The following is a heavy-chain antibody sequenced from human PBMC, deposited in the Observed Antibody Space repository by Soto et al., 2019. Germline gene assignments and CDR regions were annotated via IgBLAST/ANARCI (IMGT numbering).Heavy chain of an antibody. CDR1: GFTFSRYG. CDR2: ISFDGSSK. J-gene: IGHJ4*02. V-gene: IGHV3-30*18. D-gene: IGHD3-10*01. Sequence: QVQRVESGGGVVQPGRSLRLSCAASGFTFSRYGIHWVRQAPGKGLEWVAVISFDGSSKYYVDSVKGRFTISRDDSKNTLYLQMNSLRSDDTAIDYCAKQCYGSVSYSLMIDYWGQGTLVTVSS. CDR3: AKQCYGSVSYSLMIDY.